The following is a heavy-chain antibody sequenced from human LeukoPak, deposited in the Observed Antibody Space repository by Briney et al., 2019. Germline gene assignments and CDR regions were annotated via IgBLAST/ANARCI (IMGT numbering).Heavy chain of an antibody. CDR1: GGSISSGDYY. Sequence: SSQTLSLTCTVSGGSISSGDYYWSWIRQPPGKGLEWIGYIYYSGSTNYDPSLKSRVTISVDTSKNQFSLKLSSVTAADTAVYYCAREVTMIVDDAFDIWGQGTMVTVSS. D-gene: IGHD3-22*01. CDR3: AREVTMIVDDAFDI. J-gene: IGHJ3*02. V-gene: IGHV4-61*08. CDR2: IYYSGST.